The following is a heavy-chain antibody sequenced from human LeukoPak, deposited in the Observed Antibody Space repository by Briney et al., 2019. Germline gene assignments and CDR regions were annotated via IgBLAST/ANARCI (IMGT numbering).Heavy chain of an antibody. J-gene: IGHJ4*02. D-gene: IGHD3-10*01. CDR1: GYSFTNYW. CDR3: ARPYASGSSLESSDYYFDF. Sequence: GESLKISCKGSGYSFTNYWIGWVRQMPGKGLEWMGIIYPSDSDTRYSPSFQGHVTISADKSINTAYLQWSSLKASDTAIYFCARPYASGSSLESSDYYFDFWGQGTLVTVSS. V-gene: IGHV5-51*01. CDR2: IYPSDSDT.